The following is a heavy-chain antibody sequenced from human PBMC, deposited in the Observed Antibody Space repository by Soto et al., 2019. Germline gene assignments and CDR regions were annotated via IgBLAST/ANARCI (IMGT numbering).Heavy chain of an antibody. V-gene: IGHV3-23*01. J-gene: IGHJ3*02. CDR2: ISGSGGST. D-gene: IGHD2-15*01. Sequence: VQLLESGGGLVQPGGSLRLSCAASGFTFSSYAMSWVRQAPGKGLEWVSAISGSGGSTYYADSVKGRFTISRDNSKNTLYLQMNSLRAEDTAVYYCAKPRDIVVVVAAFDAFDIWGQGTMVTVSS. CDR3: AKPRDIVVVVAAFDAFDI. CDR1: GFTFSSYA.